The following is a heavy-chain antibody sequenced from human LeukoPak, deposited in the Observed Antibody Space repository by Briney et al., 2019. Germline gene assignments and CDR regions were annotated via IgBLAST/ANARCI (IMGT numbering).Heavy chain of an antibody. J-gene: IGHJ4*02. V-gene: IGHV1-69*05. CDR3: ATTSTGPKYCSSTSCYPQYYFDY. CDR2: IIPIFGTA. CDR1: GGTFSSYA. D-gene: IGHD2-2*01. Sequence: SVKVSCKASGGTFSSYAISWVRQAPRQGLEWMGGIIPIFGTANYAQKFQGRVTITTDESTSTAYMELSSLRSEDTAVYYCATTSTGPKYCSSTSCYPQYYFDYWAQGTLVTVSS.